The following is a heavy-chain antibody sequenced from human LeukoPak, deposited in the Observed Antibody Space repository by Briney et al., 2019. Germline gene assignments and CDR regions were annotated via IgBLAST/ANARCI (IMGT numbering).Heavy chain of an antibody. J-gene: IGHJ4*02. D-gene: IGHD3-9*01. CDR1: GYSFTSYW. CDR3: ARQGTYYDILTGYYPFDY. Sequence: TGESLKISCKGSGYSFTSYWIGWVRQMPGKGLEWMGIIYPGDSDTRYSPSFQGQVTISADKSISTAYLQWSSLKASDTAMYYCARQGTYYDILTGYYPFDYWGQGTLVTVSS. CDR2: IYPGDSDT. V-gene: IGHV5-51*01.